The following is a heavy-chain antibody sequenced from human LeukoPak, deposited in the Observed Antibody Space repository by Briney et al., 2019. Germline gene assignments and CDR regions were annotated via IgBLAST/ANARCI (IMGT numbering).Heavy chain of an antibody. J-gene: IGHJ6*03. CDR3: ASSPKQTNYYYMDV. D-gene: IGHD1-14*01. CDR2: IKQDGSEE. V-gene: IGHV3-7*01. Sequence: GGSLRLSCAVSGVNFSSYWMSWVRQAPGKGLEWVANIKQDGSEEYYVDSVKGRFTISRDNAKNSLYLQMNSLRAEDTAVYYCASSPKQTNYYYMDVWGKGTTVTVSS. CDR1: GVNFSSYW.